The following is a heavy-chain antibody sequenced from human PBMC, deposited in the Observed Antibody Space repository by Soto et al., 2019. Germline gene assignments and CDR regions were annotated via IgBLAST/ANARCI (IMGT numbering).Heavy chain of an antibody. D-gene: IGHD3-9*01. V-gene: IGHV4-59*08. J-gene: IGHJ5*02. CDR3: ARHIGAYYDILTGYNWFDP. Sequence: PSEILSLTCTVSGGSISSYYWSWIRQPPGKGLEWIGYIYYSGSTNYNPSLKSRVTISVDTSKNQFSLKLSSVTAADTAVYYCARHIGAYYDILTGYNWFDPWGQGTLVTVSS. CDR2: IYYSGST. CDR1: GGSISSYY.